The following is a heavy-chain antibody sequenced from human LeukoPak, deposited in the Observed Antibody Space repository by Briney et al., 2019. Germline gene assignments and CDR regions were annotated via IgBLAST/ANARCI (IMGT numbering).Heavy chain of an antibody. CDR3: VRDQGDKSGWFSWYFDL. D-gene: IGHD6-19*01. V-gene: IGHV3-21*01. CDR2: ITKQSDYV. Sequence: PGRSLRLSCAASGFRLSDFNMNWVRQAPGKGLEWVSSITKQSDYVYYADSVTGRFTISRDNAQNSLFLQMDSLRAEDTAVYYCVRDQGDKSGWFSWYFDLWGRGTLVTVSS. J-gene: IGHJ2*01. CDR1: GFRLSDFN.